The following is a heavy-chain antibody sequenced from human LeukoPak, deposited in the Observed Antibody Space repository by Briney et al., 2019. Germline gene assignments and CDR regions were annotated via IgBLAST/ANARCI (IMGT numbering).Heavy chain of an antibody. Sequence: EGSLRLSCAASGFTFTNYDMHWVRQRSGKGLEWVSTITNAGDTYYPDSVKGRFTISREVAQNSLYLQVNSLTGGDTAVYYCAREGTGYPSMDVWGKGTTVTVSS. CDR3: AREGTGYPSMDV. D-gene: IGHD3/OR15-3a*01. CDR1: GFTFTNYD. CDR2: ITNAGDT. J-gene: IGHJ6*03. V-gene: IGHV3-13*01.